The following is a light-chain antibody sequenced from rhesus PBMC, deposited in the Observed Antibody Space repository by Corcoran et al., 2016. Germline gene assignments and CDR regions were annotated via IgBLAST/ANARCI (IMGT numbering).Light chain of an antibody. CDR1: SSKIGSNS. CDR3: AAWDVSLSGYI. V-gene: IGLV1-60*01. Sequence: QSVLTQPPSASEAARKSVTLSCSGSSSKIGSNSVSWYQQLPGTAPKLLIYYNDQRAYDVSDRLSVSKSGTSASLAISGLQTEDEADYYCAAWDVSLSGYIFGAGTRLTVL. J-gene: IGLJ1*01. CDR2: YND.